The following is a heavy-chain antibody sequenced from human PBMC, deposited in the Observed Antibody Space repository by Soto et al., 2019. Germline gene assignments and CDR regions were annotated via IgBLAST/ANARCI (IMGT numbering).Heavy chain of an antibody. CDR1: GFTFSDYY. J-gene: IGHJ4*02. CDR3: ATCSSPLPLCDYFEY. D-gene: IGHD2-2*01. CDR2: ISRSSTSI. Sequence: QVQLVESGGGLVKPGGSLRLSCAASGFTFSDYYMSWVRQAPGEGLEWVSYISRSSTSIYYTDSVKGRFTISRDDAKKSLYLQMNSLRAEDTAVYFCATCSSPLPLCDYFEYWGQGALVTVSS. V-gene: IGHV3-11*01.